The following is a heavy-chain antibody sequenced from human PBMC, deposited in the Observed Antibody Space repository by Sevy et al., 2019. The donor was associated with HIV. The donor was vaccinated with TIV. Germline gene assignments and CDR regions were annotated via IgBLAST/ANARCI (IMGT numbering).Heavy chain of an antibody. J-gene: IGHJ6*02. V-gene: IGHV3-15*07. CDR2: IKSKTDGGTT. CDR3: TTDPPSGCPLMDV. D-gene: IGHD6-19*01. Sequence: GGSLRLSCAASGFTFTNAWMNWVRQAPGKGLEWVGRIKSKTDGGTTDYAAPVKGRFTISRDDSKNTLYLQMNSLKTEDTAVYYCTTDPPSGCPLMDVWGQGTTVTVSS. CDR1: GFTFTNAW.